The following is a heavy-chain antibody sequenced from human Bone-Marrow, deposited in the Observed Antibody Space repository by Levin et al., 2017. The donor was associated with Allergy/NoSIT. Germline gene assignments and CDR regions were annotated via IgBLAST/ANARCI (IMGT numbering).Heavy chain of an antibody. CDR3: SGVTRRKYSRGWYLNHLDT. Sequence: PGGSLRLSCQGSGYSFSGYYIAWVRQMPGQGLEWVGIIYPGDSETKYRPSLQGQVTVSVDTSINTAYLPWNSLKVSDTAIYYWSGVTRRKYSRGWYLNHLDTWGQGTLVTVSS. V-gene: IGHV5-51*01. CDR2: IYPGDSET. CDR1: GYSFSGYY. J-gene: IGHJ5*02. D-gene: IGHD6-19*01.